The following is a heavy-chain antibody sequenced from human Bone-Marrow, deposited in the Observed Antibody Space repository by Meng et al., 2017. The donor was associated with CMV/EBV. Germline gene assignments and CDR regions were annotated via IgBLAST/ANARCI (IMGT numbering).Heavy chain of an antibody. D-gene: IGHD6-13*01. CDR1: GYMFISYD. J-gene: IGHJ4*02. Sequence: ASVKVSCKASGYMFISYDINWVRQAPGQGLEWMGWVNPDSTNIGVAQKFRGRVIFTTNTSIRTAYMELSSLRSEDTAVYYCARGGSSWSRGPYFDSWGQGTLVTASS. CDR2: VNPDSTNI. CDR3: ARGGSSWSRGPYFDS. V-gene: IGHV1-8*03.